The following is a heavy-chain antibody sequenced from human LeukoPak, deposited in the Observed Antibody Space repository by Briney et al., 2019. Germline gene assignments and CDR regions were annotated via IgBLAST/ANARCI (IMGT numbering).Heavy chain of an antibody. J-gene: IGHJ5*02. CDR3: ARDASGAYLGYFDP. Sequence: ASVKVSCKASGYTFTSYDINWVRQATGQGLEWMGWMNPNSGNTGYAQKFQGRVTVTRNTSISTAYMELSSLRSEDTAVYYCARDASGAYLGYFDPWGQGTLVTVSS. D-gene: IGHD3-16*01. CDR1: GYTFTSYD. CDR2: MNPNSGNT. V-gene: IGHV1-8*01.